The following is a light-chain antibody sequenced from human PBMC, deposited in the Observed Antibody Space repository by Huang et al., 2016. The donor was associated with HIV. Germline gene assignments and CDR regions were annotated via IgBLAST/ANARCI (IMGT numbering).Light chain of an antibody. Sequence: DIQMTQSPSTLSASVGDRVTITCRASQSVSSWLAWYQQKPGKAPKLLIYKTSNLEYGGPSRFSGGGFGTEFTLTISSLQPDDFATYYCQQYSTHWYTCGQGTKLEIK. CDR3: QQYSTHWYT. CDR1: QSVSSW. V-gene: IGKV1-5*03. J-gene: IGKJ2*01. CDR2: KTS.